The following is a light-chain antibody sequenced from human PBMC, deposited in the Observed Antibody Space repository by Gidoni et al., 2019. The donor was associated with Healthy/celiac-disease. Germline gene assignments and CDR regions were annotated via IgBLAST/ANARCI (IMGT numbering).Light chain of an antibody. CDR1: QSISSY. CDR2: AAS. CDR3: QQSYSTPWT. Sequence: DIQMTSSPSSLSASVGDRVTISCRASQSISSYLNWYQQKPGKAPKLLIYAASSLQSGVPSRFSGSGSGTDFTLTISSLQPEDIATYYCQQSYSTPWTFGQGTKVEIK. V-gene: IGKV1-39*01. J-gene: IGKJ1*01.